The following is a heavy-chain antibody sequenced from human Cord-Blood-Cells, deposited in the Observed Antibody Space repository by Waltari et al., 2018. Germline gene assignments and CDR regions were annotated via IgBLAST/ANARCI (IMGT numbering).Heavy chain of an antibody. Sequence: EVQLVESGGGLIQPGGSLRLSFASSGFPVRSNYLTWVRQAPGKGLEWVSVIYSGGSTYYADSVKGRFTISRDNSKNTLYLQMNSLRAEDTAVYYCATRGGFGELFDWGRGTLVTVSS. CDR2: IYSGGST. CDR3: ATRGGFGELFD. CDR1: GFPVRSNY. V-gene: IGHV3-53*01. J-gene: IGHJ2*01. D-gene: IGHD3-10*01.